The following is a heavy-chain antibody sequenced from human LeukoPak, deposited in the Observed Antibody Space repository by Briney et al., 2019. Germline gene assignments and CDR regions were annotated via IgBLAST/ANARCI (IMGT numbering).Heavy chain of an antibody. CDR2: ISGSGVTT. V-gene: IGHV3-23*01. D-gene: IGHD1-26*01. J-gene: IGHJ1*01. CDR1: GFTFSSYA. Sequence: SGGSLRLSCVASGFTFSSYAMSWVRQAPGKGLEWVSDISGSGVTTHYAGSVKGRFSISRDNSKNTLYLQMNSLRAEDTALYYCAKKVVVGATSPYSDFQDWGQGTLVTVSS. CDR3: AKKVVVGATSPYSDFQD.